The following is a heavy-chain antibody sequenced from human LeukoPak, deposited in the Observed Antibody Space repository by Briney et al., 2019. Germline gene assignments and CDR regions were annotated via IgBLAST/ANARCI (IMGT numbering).Heavy chain of an antibody. CDR2: IYCSGNT. V-gene: IGHV4-59*08. J-gene: IGHJ4*02. Sequence: KPSETLSLTCTVSGGPISGYYWSWIRQPPGKGLEWIGCIYCSGNTNYNPSLKSRVTISGDTSRNQFSLRLSSVTAADTAVYFCARRNYGDYDHYFDYWGQGILVTVSS. D-gene: IGHD4-17*01. CDR3: ARRNYGDYDHYFDY. CDR1: GGPISGYY.